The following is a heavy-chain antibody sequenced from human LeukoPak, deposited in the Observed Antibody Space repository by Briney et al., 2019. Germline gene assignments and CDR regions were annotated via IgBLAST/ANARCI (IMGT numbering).Heavy chain of an antibody. V-gene: IGHV4-39*01. D-gene: IGHD4/OR15-4a*01. CDR3: ARHVCHEHGAKRGFEY. Sequence: SETLSLTCTVSGDSINSGSYCLAWIRHPPGKGLEWIASIYNSGSTYYNPSLKSRVTISVDTSKNHFSLMLNSLSAADTAVYYCARHVCHEHGAKRGFEYWGQGTLVTVSS. J-gene: IGHJ4*02. CDR1: GDSINSGSYC. CDR2: IYNSGST.